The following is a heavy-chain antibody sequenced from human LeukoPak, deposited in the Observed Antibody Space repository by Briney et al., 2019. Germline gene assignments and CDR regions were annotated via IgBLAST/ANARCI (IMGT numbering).Heavy chain of an antibody. CDR2: IYYSGST. V-gene: IGHV4-59*01. D-gene: IGHD2-2*02. CDR1: GGSISSYY. J-gene: IGHJ5*02. CDR3: ARGIVPAAILGWFDP. Sequence: PSETLSLTCTVSGGSISSYYWSWLRQPPGKGLEWIGYIYYSGSTNYNPSLKSRVTISVDTSKNQFSLKLSSVTAADTAVYYCARGIVPAAILGWFDPWGQGTLVTVSS.